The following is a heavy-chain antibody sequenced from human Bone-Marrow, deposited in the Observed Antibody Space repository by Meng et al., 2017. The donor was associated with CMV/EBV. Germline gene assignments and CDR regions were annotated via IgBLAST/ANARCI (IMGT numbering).Heavy chain of an antibody. CDR2: IYYSGST. V-gene: IGHV4-59*01. CDR1: GGSISSYY. Sequence: SETLSLTCTVPGGSISSYYWSWIRQPPGKGLEWIGYIYYSGSTNYNPSLKSRVTIPVDTSKNQFSLKLSSVTAADTAVYYCARVFTSFAFDIWGQGTTVTVSS. D-gene: IGHD1-26*01. CDR3: ARVFTSFAFDI. J-gene: IGHJ3*02.